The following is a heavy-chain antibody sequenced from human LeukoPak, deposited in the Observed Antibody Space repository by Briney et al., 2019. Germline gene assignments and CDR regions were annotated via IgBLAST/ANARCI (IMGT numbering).Heavy chain of an antibody. Sequence: SVKISCKASGDSVRSYGITWVRQAPGQGLEWMGRIIPIFGTANYAQKFQGRVTITTDESTSTAYMELSSLRSEDTAVYYCARDRWGYSYEYYFDYWGQGTLVTVSS. D-gene: IGHD5-18*01. V-gene: IGHV1-69*05. CDR1: GDSVRSYG. CDR2: IIPIFGTA. J-gene: IGHJ4*02. CDR3: ARDRWGYSYEYYFDY.